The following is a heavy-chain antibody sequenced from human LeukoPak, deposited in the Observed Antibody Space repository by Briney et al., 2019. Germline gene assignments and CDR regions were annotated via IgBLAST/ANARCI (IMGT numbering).Heavy chain of an antibody. CDR1: GYTFTSYA. D-gene: IGHD3-10*01. CDR2: INTNTGNP. J-gene: IGHJ5*02. V-gene: IGHV7-4-1*02. Sequence: ASVKVSCKASGYTFTSYAMSWVRQAPGQGLEWMGWINTNTGNPTYAQGFTGRFVFSLDTSVSTAYLQISSLKAEDTAVYYCARQRTRHYGSGSLSWFDPWGQGTLVTVSS. CDR3: ARQRTRHYGSGSLSWFDP.